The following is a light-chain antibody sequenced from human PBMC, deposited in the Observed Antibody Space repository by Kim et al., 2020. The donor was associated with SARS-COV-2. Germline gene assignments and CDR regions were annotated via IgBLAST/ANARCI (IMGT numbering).Light chain of an antibody. CDR3: QVWDSSSDHPWV. CDR2: YAS. CDR1: NMGSKS. V-gene: IGLV3-21*04. J-gene: IGLJ2*01. Sequence: PVKAARIAGGGSNMGSKSVNCDQRKQGPAPVLVIYYASDRHSGIPERFCGSNSGNTDTLTISRVEAGDEADYYCQVWDSSSDHPWVFGGGTQLTVL.